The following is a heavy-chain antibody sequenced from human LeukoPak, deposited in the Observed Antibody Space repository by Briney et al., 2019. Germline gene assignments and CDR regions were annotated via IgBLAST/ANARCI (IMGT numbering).Heavy chain of an antibody. CDR1: GGSISSYY. D-gene: IGHD2-15*01. J-gene: IGHJ4*02. CDR2: IYYSGST. V-gene: IGHV4-59*08. Sequence: SETLSLTCTVSGGSISSYYWRWIRQPPGKGLEWIGYIYYSGSTNYNPSLKSRVTISVDTSKNQFSLKLSSVTAADTAVYYCARHHLGRGYYFDYWGQGTLVTVSS. CDR3: ARHHLGRGYYFDY.